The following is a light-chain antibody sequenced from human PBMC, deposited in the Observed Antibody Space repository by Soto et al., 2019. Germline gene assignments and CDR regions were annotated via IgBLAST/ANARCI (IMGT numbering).Light chain of an antibody. CDR1: QSISSK. V-gene: IGKV3-15*01. CDR3: QQYNSWTTIT. CDR2: GAS. J-gene: IGKJ5*01. Sequence: EIVMTQSPATLSVSPGERATLSCRASQSISSKFGWYQQRPGQAPRLLIYGASTRATGIPARFSGSGSGTEFTLTISSLQSEDSAVYYCQQYNSWTTITFGQGTRLEI.